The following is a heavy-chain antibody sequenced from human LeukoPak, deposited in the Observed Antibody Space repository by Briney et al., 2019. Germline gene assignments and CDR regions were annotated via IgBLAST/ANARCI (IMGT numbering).Heavy chain of an antibody. CDR2: IRSSGEVT. CDR1: GFTFSGYA. D-gene: IGHD3-10*01. J-gene: IGHJ4*02. Sequence: PGGSLRLSCAASGFTFSGYAMNWVRRAPGKGLEWLSYIRSSGEVTYYADSVKGRFTISRDDAKKSLYLQMNSLREEDTAVYYCTREGGSGSYSDSWGQGTLVTVSP. CDR3: TREGGSGSYSDS. V-gene: IGHV3-48*02.